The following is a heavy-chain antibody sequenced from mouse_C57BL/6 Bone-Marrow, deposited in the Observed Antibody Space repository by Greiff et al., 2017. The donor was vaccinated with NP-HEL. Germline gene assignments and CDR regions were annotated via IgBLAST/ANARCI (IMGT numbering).Heavy chain of an antibody. CDR3: ASLYYRDY. Sequence: EVKLMESGGGLVQPGGSLKLSCAASGFTFSDYYMYWVRQTPEKRLEWVAYISNGGGSTYYPDTVKGRFTISRDNAKNTLYLQMSRLKSEDTAMYYCASLYYRDYWGQGTTLTVSS. CDR2: ISNGGGST. V-gene: IGHV5-12*01. CDR1: GFTFSDYY. J-gene: IGHJ2*01. D-gene: IGHD2-14*01.